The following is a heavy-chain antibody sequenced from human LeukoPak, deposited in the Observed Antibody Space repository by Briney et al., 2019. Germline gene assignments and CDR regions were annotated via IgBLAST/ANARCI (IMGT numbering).Heavy chain of an antibody. V-gene: IGHV7-4-1*02. CDR1: GYSFTSYA. Sequence: ASVKASCKASGYSFTSYAMNWVRQAPGQGLEWMGWINTNTGNPTYAQGFTGRFVFSLDTSVSTAYLQISSLKAEDTAVYYCARDFVSSWSFYWGQGTLVTVSS. CDR2: INTNTGNP. D-gene: IGHD6-13*01. J-gene: IGHJ4*02. CDR3: ARDFVSSWSFY.